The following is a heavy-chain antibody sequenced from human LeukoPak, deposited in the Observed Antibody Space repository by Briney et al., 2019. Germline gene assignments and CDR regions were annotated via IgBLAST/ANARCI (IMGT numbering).Heavy chain of an antibody. D-gene: IGHD3-22*01. Sequence: SVKVSCKASGGTFSSYAISWVRQAPGQGLEWMGGIIPIFGTANYAQKFQGRVTITADESTSTAYMELSSLRSEDTAVYYCARTNYYDSSGYYSHFDYWGQGTLVTVSS. CDR3: ARTNYYDSSGYYSHFDY. CDR1: GGTFSSYA. V-gene: IGHV1-69*13. J-gene: IGHJ4*02. CDR2: IIPIFGTA.